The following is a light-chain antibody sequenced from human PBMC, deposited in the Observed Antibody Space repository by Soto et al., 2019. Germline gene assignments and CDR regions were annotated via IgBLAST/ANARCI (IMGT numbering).Light chain of an antibody. Sequence: DIVMTQSPDSLAVSLGERATINCKSSQSVLYSSNNKNYLAWYQQEPGQPPKLLIYWASTRESGVPDRFSGSGSGTDFTLTISSLQAEDVAVYYCRQYYSTPPYTFGQGTKVDIK. CDR2: WAS. CDR1: QSVLYSSNNKNY. J-gene: IGKJ2*01. V-gene: IGKV4-1*01. CDR3: RQYYSTPPYT.